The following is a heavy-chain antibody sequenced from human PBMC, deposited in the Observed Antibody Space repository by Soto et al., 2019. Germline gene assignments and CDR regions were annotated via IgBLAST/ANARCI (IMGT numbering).Heavy chain of an antibody. V-gene: IGHV3-33*01. Sequence: QVQLVESGGGVVQPGRSLRLSCAASGFTFSSYGMHWVRQAPGKGLEWVAVIWYDGSNKYYADSVKGRFTISRDNSKNTLYLQMNSLRDEDTAVYYCARGRRPTVTTNYYFDYWGQGTLVTVSS. CDR2: IWYDGSNK. J-gene: IGHJ4*02. CDR3: ARGRRPTVTTNYYFDY. D-gene: IGHD4-17*01. CDR1: GFTFSSYG.